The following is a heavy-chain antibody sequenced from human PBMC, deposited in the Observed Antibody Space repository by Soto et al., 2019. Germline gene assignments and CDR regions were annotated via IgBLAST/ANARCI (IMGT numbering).Heavy chain of an antibody. D-gene: IGHD6-6*01. CDR2: INHRGST. V-gene: IGHV4-34*01. CDR1: GGSFSGYY. J-gene: IGHJ4*02. Sequence: QVQLQQWGAGLLKPSETLSLTCAVYGGSFSGYYWSWIRQPPGKGLEWIGEINHRGSTNYNPSLTGRVTISVDASKNRFSLKLSSVASADTAVYYCARGKGGEQLVSSYYFDYWGQGTLVTVSS. CDR3: ARGKGGEQLVSSYYFDY.